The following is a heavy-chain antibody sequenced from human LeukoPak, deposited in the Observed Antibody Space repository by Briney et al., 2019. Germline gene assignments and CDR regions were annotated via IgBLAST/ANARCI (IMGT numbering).Heavy chain of an antibody. CDR2: ISAYNGNT. J-gene: IGHJ3*02. CDR1: GYTFTSYG. D-gene: IGHD2-2*01. CDR3: ARDWTRQYQLLSVNAFDI. V-gene: IGHV1-18*01. Sequence: VKVSCKASGYTFTSYGISWVRQAPGQGLEWMGWISAYNGNTNYAQKLQGRVTMTTDTSTSTAYMELRSLRSDDTAVYYCARDWTRQYQLLSVNAFDIWGQGTMVTVSS.